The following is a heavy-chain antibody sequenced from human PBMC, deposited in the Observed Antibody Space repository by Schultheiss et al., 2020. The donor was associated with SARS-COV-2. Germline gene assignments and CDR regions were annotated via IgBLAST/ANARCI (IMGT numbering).Heavy chain of an antibody. J-gene: IGHJ4*02. V-gene: IGHV4-31*03. CDR3: ARAPPNFHPPDY. Sequence: SETLSLTCSVAGVSVSIGNYYWSWIRQQPGKGLEWIGYIYNSGGSTDYNPSLKSRVTISLDTSRNQFSLKLSFVIAADTAVYYCARAPPNFHPPDYWGQGTLVTVSS. CDR2: IYNSGGST. CDR1: GVSVSIGNYY.